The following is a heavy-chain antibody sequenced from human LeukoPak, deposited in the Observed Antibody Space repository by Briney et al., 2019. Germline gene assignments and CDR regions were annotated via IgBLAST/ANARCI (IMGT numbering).Heavy chain of an antibody. Sequence: ASVKVSCKASGYTFGVFYMHWVRQAPGQGREWMGWINPNSGATNYAQKFQGRVTITGDTSINTVYVELSRLRSDDTAVYYCARPQVWYGVKRGMDVWGQGTTVTVSS. CDR2: INPNSGAT. CDR1: GYTFGVFY. D-gene: IGHD6-13*01. V-gene: IGHV1-2*02. J-gene: IGHJ6*02. CDR3: ARPQVWYGVKRGMDV.